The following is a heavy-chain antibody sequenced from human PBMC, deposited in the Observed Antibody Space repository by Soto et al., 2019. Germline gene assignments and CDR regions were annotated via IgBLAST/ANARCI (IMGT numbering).Heavy chain of an antibody. V-gene: IGHV1-69*08. CDR3: ARDGDLQGGYFQH. CDR2: IIPILGIA. CDR1: GGTFSSYT. Sequence: QVQLVQSGAEVKKPGSSVKVSCKASGGTFSSYTISWVRQAPGQGLEWMGRIIPILGIANYAQKFQGRVTITADKSTSTAYMELSSLRSEDTAVYYCARDGDLQGGYFQHWGQGTLVTVSS. J-gene: IGHJ1*01. D-gene: IGHD7-27*01.